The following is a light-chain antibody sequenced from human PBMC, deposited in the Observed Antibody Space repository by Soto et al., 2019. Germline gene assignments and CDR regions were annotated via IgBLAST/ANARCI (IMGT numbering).Light chain of an antibody. J-gene: IGLJ1*01. Sequence: QSVLTQPASVSGSPGQSIAISCTGTSSDVGGYDYVSWYQQHPDKAPKLMIYEVTKRPSGDSNRFSGSKSGNTASLTISGLQPEDEADYYCSSHTSGNTRVFGSGTKVTVL. CDR2: EVT. CDR3: SSHTSGNTRV. V-gene: IGLV2-14*01. CDR1: SSDVGGYDY.